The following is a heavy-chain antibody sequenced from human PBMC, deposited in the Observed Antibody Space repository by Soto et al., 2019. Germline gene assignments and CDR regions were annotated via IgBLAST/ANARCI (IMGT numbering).Heavy chain of an antibody. Sequence: EVQLLESGGGLVQPGGSLRLSCAASGFTFSSYAMSWVRQAPGKGLEWVSAISGSGGSTYYADSVKGRFTMSRDNSKNTLYVHTNSLRAEDTAVYYCAKDQRGGTLHYYYGLDVWGLGTTVTVSS. D-gene: IGHD4-4*01. CDR3: AKDQRGGTLHYYYGLDV. CDR1: GFTFSSYA. V-gene: IGHV3-23*01. J-gene: IGHJ6*02. CDR2: ISGSGGST.